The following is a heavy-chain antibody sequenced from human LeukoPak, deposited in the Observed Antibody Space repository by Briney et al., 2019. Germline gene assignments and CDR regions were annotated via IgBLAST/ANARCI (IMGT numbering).Heavy chain of an antibody. CDR3: ARDVGARLPGF. D-gene: IGHD6-6*01. V-gene: IGHV4-4*02. J-gene: IGHJ4*02. CDR1: GGSISSNNW. Sequence: SETPSLTCAVSGGSISSNNWWSWVRQPPGKGLEWIGEIYHSGNSNYNPSLKSRVTISVDKSRSEFSLHLTSVTAADTAVYFCARDVGARLPGFWGQGTLVTVSS. CDR2: IYHSGNS.